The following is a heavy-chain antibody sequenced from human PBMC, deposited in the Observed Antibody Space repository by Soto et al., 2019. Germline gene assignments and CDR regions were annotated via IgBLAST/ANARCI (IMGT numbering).Heavy chain of an antibody. J-gene: IGHJ6*02. V-gene: IGHV4-31*03. Sequence: PSETLSLTCTVSGGSISSGGYYWSWIRQHPGKGLEWIGYIYYSGSTYYNPSLKSRVTISVDTSKNQFSLKLSSVTAADTAVYYCARDPITIFGVADYGMDVWGQGTTVTVS. CDR1: GGSISSGGYY. D-gene: IGHD3-3*01. CDR3: ARDPITIFGVADYGMDV. CDR2: IYYSGST.